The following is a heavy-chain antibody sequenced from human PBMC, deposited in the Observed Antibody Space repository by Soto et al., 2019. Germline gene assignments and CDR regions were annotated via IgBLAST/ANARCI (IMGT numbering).Heavy chain of an antibody. J-gene: IGHJ6*02. CDR2: INHSGST. CDR1: GGSISSTNW. CDR3: ARGPLYYDILTGYPSYYYYGMDV. D-gene: IGHD3-9*01. V-gene: IGHV4-4*02. Sequence: TSETLSLTCVVSGGSISSTNWWTWVRQTPGKGLEWIGEINHSGSTNYNPSLKSRVTISVDTSKNQFSLKLSSVTAADTAVYYCARGPLYYDILTGYPSYYYYGMDVWGQGTTVTVSS.